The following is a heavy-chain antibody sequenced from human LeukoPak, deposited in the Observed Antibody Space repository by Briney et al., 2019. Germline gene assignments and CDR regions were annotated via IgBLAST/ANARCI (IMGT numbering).Heavy chain of an antibody. CDR3: ARDWNYVPDY. J-gene: IGHJ4*02. Sequence: ASVKVSCKASGYTFTIYGVSWVRQAPGQGLEWLGWVSGYNGNTKYAQNLQGRVTVTTDTSTSTAYMDLRSLRSDDSAVYYCARDWNYVPDYWGQGTLVIVSS. CDR1: GYTFTIYG. D-gene: IGHD1-7*01. CDR2: VSGYNGNT. V-gene: IGHV1-18*01.